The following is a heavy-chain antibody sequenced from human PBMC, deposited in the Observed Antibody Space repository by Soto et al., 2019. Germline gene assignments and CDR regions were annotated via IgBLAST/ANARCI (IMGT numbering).Heavy chain of an antibody. Sequence: QVQLMQSGAEVKKPGASVKVSCKASGDTFTDYYIHWVRQAPGQGLEWMGTVNPSGGHTTYAQHFMGRVTMTRVTSISTLYMELTRLTSDDTAIYYCARGGHVVVVTAALDYWGQGTLVTVSS. CDR2: VNPSGGHT. D-gene: IGHD2-21*02. CDR1: GDTFTDYY. J-gene: IGHJ4*02. CDR3: ARGGHVVVVTAALDY. V-gene: IGHV1-46*01.